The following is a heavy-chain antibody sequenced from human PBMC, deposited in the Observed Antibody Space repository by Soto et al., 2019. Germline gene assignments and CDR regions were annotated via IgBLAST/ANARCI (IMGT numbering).Heavy chain of an antibody. CDR1: GYNFIGFY. D-gene: IGHD3-16*01. Sequence: ASVKVSGKTSGYNFIGFYIHWVRQAPGQGLKWMGWINPHSGATLYAQKFQDRVTMTRDTSINTVYMDLNGLTSDDTAFYYCARGGMVAFGEKLIDPWGQGTLVTVSS. CDR2: INPHSGAT. CDR3: ARGGMVAFGEKLIDP. V-gene: IGHV1-2*02. J-gene: IGHJ5*02.